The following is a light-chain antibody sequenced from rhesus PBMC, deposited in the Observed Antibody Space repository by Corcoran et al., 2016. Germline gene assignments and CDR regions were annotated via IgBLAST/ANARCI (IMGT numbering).Light chain of an antibody. Sequence: EIVMTQSPATLSLSPGDRATLSCRASQRVSSYVAWYQQKPEPAPRLLIYGAARRDTGIPDRFMGSGPGTDVPLPFSRLEPEDFAVYYFQQHSNWPWTFGQGTKVEIK. J-gene: IGKJ1*01. V-gene: IGKV3S9*01. CDR3: QQHSNWPWT. CDR2: GAA. CDR1: QRVSSY.